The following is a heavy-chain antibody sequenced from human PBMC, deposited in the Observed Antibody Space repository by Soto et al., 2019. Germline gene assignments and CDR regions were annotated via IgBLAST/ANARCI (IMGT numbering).Heavy chain of an antibody. Sequence: QVQLQESGPGLVKPSETLSLSCSVSGGSISGHYWSWVRQTPGKGLEWIGYMYYSGSTNYIPSLKSRVTTSFDTSKNPFSRRLTSVTAADTAVYYCARGPYYDLIWNYYYMDVWGKGTTFTVSS. D-gene: IGHD3-16*01. CDR3: ARGPYYDLIWNYYYMDV. CDR2: MYYSGST. V-gene: IGHV4-59*08. J-gene: IGHJ6*03. CDR1: GGSISGHY.